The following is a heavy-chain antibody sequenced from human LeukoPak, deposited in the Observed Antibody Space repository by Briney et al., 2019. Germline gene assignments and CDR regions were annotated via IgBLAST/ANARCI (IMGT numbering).Heavy chain of an antibody. V-gene: IGHV4-34*01. CDR3: AGKHSSIFGVSKGDYFDY. Sequence: SETLSLTCAVYGGSFSGYYWSWIRQPPGKGLEWIGEINHSGSTNYNPSLKSRVTISVDTSKNQFSLKLSSVTAADTAVYYCAGKHSSIFGVSKGDYFDYWGQGTLVTVSS. D-gene: IGHD3-3*01. CDR2: INHSGST. CDR1: GGSFSGYY. J-gene: IGHJ4*02.